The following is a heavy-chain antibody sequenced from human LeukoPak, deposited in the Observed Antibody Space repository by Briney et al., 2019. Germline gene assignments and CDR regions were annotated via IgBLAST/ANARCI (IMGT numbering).Heavy chain of an antibody. CDR1: GGSISSSGYY. J-gene: IGHJ3*02. CDR2: FYYTGST. Sequence: SETLSLTCIVSGGSISSSGYYWDWIRQPPGKGLGWIGNFYYTGSTYYNPSLKSRITISVDTSKNQFSLKLRSVTAADTAVYYCARHSRSGYGVYESAFDIWGQGTMVTVSS. D-gene: IGHD5/OR15-5a*01. CDR3: ARHSRSGYGVYESAFDI. V-gene: IGHV4-39*01.